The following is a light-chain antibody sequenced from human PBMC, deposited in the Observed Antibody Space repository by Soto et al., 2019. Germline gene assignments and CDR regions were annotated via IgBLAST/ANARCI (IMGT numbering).Light chain of an antibody. CDR2: GTF. CDR1: QSVYSNS. J-gene: IGKJ2*01. CDR3: HQYATPSYT. V-gene: IGKV3-20*01. Sequence: EIVLTQSPGTLSLSPGERASLSCRASQSVYSNSLAWYQQKPGQPPRLLISGTFNRATGIPDRFSGSGSETDFTLAISRLEHEDFAVYYCHQYATPSYTFGQGTKLEI.